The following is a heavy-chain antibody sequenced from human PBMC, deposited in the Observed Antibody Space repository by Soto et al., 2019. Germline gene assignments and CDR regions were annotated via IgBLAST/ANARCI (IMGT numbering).Heavy chain of an antibody. CDR2: IIPIFGTA. D-gene: IGHD6-19*01. V-gene: IGHV1-69*06. CDR1: GGTFSSYA. CDR3: ARGGSSGWYFDGYNWFDP. Sequence: QVQLVQSGAEVKKPGSSVKVSCKASGGTFSSYAISWVRQAPGQGLEWMGGIIPIFGTANYAQKFQGRVTITADKSTSTAYMELSSLRSEDTAVYYCARGGSSGWYFDGYNWFDPWGQGTLVTVSS. J-gene: IGHJ5*02.